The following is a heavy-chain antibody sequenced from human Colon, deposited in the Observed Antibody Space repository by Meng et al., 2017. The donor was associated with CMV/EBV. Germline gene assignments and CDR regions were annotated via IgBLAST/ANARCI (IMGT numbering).Heavy chain of an antibody. Sequence: QITLKVYVPTLLKPTHTPTLTCTFSWFSLSTIGIGVGWIRQPPGKALEWLGVIYWDDDKRYSPSLKSRLTITKDTSKNQVVLTMTNLDPLDTATYYCAHRPYGSGSYFFDYWGQGTLVTVSS. CDR3: AHRPYGSGSYFFDY. CDR2: IYWDDDK. CDR1: WFSLSTIGIG. D-gene: IGHD3-10*01. V-gene: IGHV2-5*02. J-gene: IGHJ4*02.